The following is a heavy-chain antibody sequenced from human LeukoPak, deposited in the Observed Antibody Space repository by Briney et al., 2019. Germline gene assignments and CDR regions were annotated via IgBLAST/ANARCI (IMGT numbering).Heavy chain of an antibody. CDR2: IYTSGST. V-gene: IGHV4-4*07. CDR3: ASRLLWFGDLYGMDV. J-gene: IGHJ6*02. D-gene: IGHD3-10*01. CDR1: GGSISSYY. Sequence: SETLSLTCTVSGGSISSYYWSWIRQPAGKGLEWIGRIYTSGSTNYNPSLKSRVTMSGATSKNQFSLKLMSVTAADTAVYYCASRLLWFGDLYGMDVWGQGTTVTVSS.